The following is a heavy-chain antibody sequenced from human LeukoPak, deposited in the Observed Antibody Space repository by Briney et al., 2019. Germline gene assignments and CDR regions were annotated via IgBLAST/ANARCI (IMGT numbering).Heavy chain of an antibody. D-gene: IGHD3-3*01. V-gene: IGHV1-2*02. Sequence: GASVKVSCKASGYTFTGYSMHWVRQAPGQGLEWMGWINTKSGGTDYAQKFQGRVTMTRDTSISTAYMELSRLRSDDTAVYYCARRYDFWSGYYTTGLGVDYWGQGTLVTVSS. CDR1: GYTFTGYS. CDR2: INTKSGGT. J-gene: IGHJ4*02. CDR3: ARRYDFWSGYYTTGLGVDY.